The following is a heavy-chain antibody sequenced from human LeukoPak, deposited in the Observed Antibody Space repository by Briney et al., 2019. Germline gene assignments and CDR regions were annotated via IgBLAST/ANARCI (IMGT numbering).Heavy chain of an antibody. J-gene: IGHJ4*02. V-gene: IGHV3-30*02. Sequence: GGSLRLSCAASGFTFSSYGMHWVRQAPGEGLEWLSYIRYDGTNKYYSNSVKGRFTISRDNSMNILSLQMDSLRTEDTAVYYCASSYYDFWSGYSLSYYFDYWGQGTLVTVSS. CDR3: ASSYYDFWSGYSLSYYFDY. D-gene: IGHD3-3*01. CDR2: IRYDGTNK. CDR1: GFTFSSYG.